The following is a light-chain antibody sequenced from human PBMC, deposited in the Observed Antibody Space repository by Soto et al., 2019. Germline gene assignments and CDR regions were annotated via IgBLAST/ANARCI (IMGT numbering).Light chain of an antibody. CDR2: AAS. CDR1: QSINNRY. CDR3: QQFGSSPGFT. V-gene: IGKV3-20*01. Sequence: EIVLTQSPGTLSLSPGERATLSCRASQSINNRYLAWYQQKPGQAPRLLIYAASSRATGIPDSFSGSGSGTDFTLTISRLEPEDVAVYYCQQFGSSPGFTFGPGTKVDIK. J-gene: IGKJ3*01.